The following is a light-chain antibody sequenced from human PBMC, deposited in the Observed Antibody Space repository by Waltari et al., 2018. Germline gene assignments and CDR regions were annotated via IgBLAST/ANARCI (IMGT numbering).Light chain of an antibody. Sequence: QTVVTQEPSLTVSPGGTVTPTCASSTGAVTGSYYPNWFQQKPGQAPRALIYSISNKHSWTPARFSGSLLGGKAALTLSGVQPEDEAEYYCLLYDGPTHQWVFGGGTKLTVL. CDR2: SIS. J-gene: IGLJ3*02. CDR1: TGAVTGSYY. CDR3: LLYDGPTHQWV. V-gene: IGLV7-43*01.